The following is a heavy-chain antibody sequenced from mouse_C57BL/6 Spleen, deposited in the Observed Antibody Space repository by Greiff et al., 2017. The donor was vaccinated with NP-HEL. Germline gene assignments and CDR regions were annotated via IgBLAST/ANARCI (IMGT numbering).Heavy chain of an antibody. Sequence: QVQLQQSGAELVKPGASVKLSCKASGYTFTEYTIHWVKQRSGQGLEWIGWFYPGSGSIKYNEKFKDKATLTADKSSSTVYMELSRLTSEDSAVYFGGRHEDIGTYGYDDYAMDYWGQGTSVTVSS. CDR1: GYTFTEYT. D-gene: IGHD2-2*01. CDR2: FYPGSGSI. CDR3: GRHEDIGTYGYDDYAMDY. V-gene: IGHV1-62-2*01. J-gene: IGHJ4*01.